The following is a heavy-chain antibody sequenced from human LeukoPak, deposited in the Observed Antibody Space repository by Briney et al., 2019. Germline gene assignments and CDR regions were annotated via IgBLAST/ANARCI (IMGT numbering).Heavy chain of an antibody. D-gene: IGHD3-3*02. J-gene: IGHJ4*02. V-gene: IGHV4-59*01. CDR1: GGSISSYY. Sequence: ASETLSLTCTVPGGSISSYYWSWIRQPPGKGLEWIGYIYYSGSTNYNPSLKSRVTISVDTSKNQFSLKLTSVTAADTAVYYCARGILGRYYFDHWGQGTLVTVSS. CDR2: IYYSGST. CDR3: ARGILGRYYFDH.